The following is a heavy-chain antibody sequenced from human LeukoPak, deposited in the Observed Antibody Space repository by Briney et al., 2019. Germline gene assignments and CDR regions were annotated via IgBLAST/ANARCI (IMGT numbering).Heavy chain of an antibody. V-gene: IGHV1-2*02. CDR2: INPNSGGT. Sequence: ASVTVSFKASGYTFTGYYMHWVRQAPGQGGEWMGWINPNSGGTNYAQKFQRRVTMTRDTSISTAYMELSRLRSDDTAVYYCARDRSRITMVRGVISYWGQGTLVTVSS. CDR1: GYTFTGYY. D-gene: IGHD3-10*01. J-gene: IGHJ4*02. CDR3: ARDRSRITMVRGVISY.